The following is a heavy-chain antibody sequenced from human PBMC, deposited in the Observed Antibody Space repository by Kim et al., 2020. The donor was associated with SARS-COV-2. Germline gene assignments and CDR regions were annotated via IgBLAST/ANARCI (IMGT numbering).Heavy chain of an antibody. D-gene: IGHD3-10*01. CDR3: ARPPGPYYYGSGRDDAFDI. J-gene: IGHJ3*02. Sequence: GESLKISCKGSGYSFTSYWIGWVRQMPGKGLEWMGIIYPGDSDTRYSPSFQGQVTISADKSISTAYLQWSSLKASDTAMYYCARPPGPYYYGSGRDDAFDIWGQGTMVTVSS. V-gene: IGHV5-51*01. CDR2: IYPGDSDT. CDR1: GYSFTSYW.